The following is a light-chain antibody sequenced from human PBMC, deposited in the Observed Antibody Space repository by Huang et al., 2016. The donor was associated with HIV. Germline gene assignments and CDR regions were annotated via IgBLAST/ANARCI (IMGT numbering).Light chain of an antibody. CDR3: QHRSNWLT. CDR1: QSVSNY. CDR2: DAS. Sequence: EIVLTQSPATLSLSPGEIATLSCRASQSVSNYLTWYQQKPGQAPRLLIYDASSRATGIPGRCSGSGSGTDFTLSISSLAPEDFAVYYCQHRSNWLTFGGGTKVEIK. V-gene: IGKV3-11*01. J-gene: IGKJ4*01.